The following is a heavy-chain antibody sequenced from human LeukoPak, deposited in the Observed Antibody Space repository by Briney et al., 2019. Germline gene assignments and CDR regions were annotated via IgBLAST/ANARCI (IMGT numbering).Heavy chain of an antibody. CDR2: ISWNSGSI. CDR1: GFTFDDYA. J-gene: IGHJ4*02. CDR3: AKGGRYYYGSGSY. Sequence: GRSLRLSCAASGFTFDDYAMHWVRQAPGKGLEWVSGISWNSGSIGYADSVKGRFTISRDNAKNSLYLQMNSLRAEDTALYYCAKGGRYYYGSGSYWGQGTLVTVPS. V-gene: IGHV3-9*01. D-gene: IGHD3-10*01.